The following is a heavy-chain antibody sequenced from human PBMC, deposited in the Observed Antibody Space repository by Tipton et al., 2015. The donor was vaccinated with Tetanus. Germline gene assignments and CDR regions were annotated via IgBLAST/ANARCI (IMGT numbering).Heavy chain of an antibody. CDR3: TGQSYYYDSSGYPLHHDY. CDR1: GFTFSGSA. D-gene: IGHD3-22*01. V-gene: IGHV3-73*01. Sequence: SLRLSCAASGFTFSGSAMHWVRQASGKGLEWVGRIRSKANSYATAYAASVKGRFTISRDDSKNTAYLQMNSLKTEDTAVYYCTGQSYYYDSSGYPLHHDYWGQGTLVTVSS. J-gene: IGHJ4*02. CDR2: IRSKANSYAT.